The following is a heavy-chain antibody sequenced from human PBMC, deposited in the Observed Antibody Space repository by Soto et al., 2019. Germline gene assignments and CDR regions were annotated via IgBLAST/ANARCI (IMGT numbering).Heavy chain of an antibody. CDR3: AKGLGDGEQQLATVIGFAY. CDR2: ISGSGGST. J-gene: IGHJ4*02. CDR1: GFTFSRNA. D-gene: IGHD6-13*01. Sequence: GGSLRLSCAASGFTFSRNAMSWVRQAPGKGLQWVSAISGSGGSTYYADSVKGRFTISRDNSKNTLYLQMNSLRAEDTAVYYCAKGLGDGEQQLATVIGFAYWGQGTLVTVSS. V-gene: IGHV3-23*01.